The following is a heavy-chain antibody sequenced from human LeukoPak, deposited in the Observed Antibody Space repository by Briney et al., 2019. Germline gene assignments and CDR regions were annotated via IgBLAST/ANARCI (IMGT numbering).Heavy chain of an antibody. Sequence: GGSLRLSCGASGFTFSSYGMRWVRQAPGKGPEWVAFIRYDGSNKYYADSVKGRFTISRDDSKNTLFLQMNSLRAEDTAVYYCAKAYCGSTVCYGGGKIDYWGQGTLVTVSS. CDR1: GFTFSSYG. J-gene: IGHJ4*02. D-gene: IGHD2-2*01. CDR3: AKAYCGSTVCYGGGKIDY. CDR2: IRYDGSNK. V-gene: IGHV3-30*02.